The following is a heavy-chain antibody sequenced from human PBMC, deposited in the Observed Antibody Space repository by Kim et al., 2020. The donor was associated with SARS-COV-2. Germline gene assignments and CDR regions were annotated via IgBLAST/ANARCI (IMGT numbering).Heavy chain of an antibody. D-gene: IGHD6-19*01. CDR3: ARAVAGRIEAFDL. V-gene: IGHV3-7*04. J-gene: IGHJ3*01. Sequence: YYVDSMKGRFTISRDNTHNSLYLHVNGLGAEDTAMYYCARAVAGRIEAFDLWGQGSMVTVSS.